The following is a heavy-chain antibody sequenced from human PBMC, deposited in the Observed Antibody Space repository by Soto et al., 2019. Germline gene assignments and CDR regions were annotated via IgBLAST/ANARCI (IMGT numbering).Heavy chain of an antibody. CDR1: GFTFSRYS. V-gene: IGHV3-21*01. CDR2: ISSTTNYI. Sequence: GGSLRLSCAASGFTFSRYSMNWVRQAPGKGLEWVSSISSTTNYIYYADSMKGRFTVSRDNAKNSVYLDMNSLSAEDTAVYYCARESEDLTSNFDYWGQGTLVTSP. J-gene: IGHJ4*02. CDR3: ARESEDLTSNFDY.